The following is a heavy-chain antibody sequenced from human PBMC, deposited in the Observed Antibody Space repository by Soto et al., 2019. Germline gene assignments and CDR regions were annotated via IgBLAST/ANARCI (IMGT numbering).Heavy chain of an antibody. CDR2: IYYSGST. Sequence: QVQLQESGPGLVKPSHTLSLTCTVSGGSISSGGYYWSWIRQHPGKGLEWIGYIYYSGSTYYNPSLKSRVTISVDTSKNQFSLKLSSVTAADTAVYYCARDHSIRFGELHWFDPWGQGTLVTVSS. J-gene: IGHJ5*02. V-gene: IGHV4-31*03. D-gene: IGHD3-10*01. CDR3: ARDHSIRFGELHWFDP. CDR1: GGSISSGGYY.